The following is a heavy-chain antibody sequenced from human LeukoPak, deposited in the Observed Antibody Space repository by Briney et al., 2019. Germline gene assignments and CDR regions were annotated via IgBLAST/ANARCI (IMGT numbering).Heavy chain of an antibody. V-gene: IGHV1-2*02. CDR1: GYTFTGYY. Sequence: ASVKVSCKASGYTFTGYYMHWVRQAPGQGLEWMGWINPNSGGRNYEQKFQGRVTMTRDTSISTAYMELSRLRSDDTAVYYCARGVVPAANWFDPWVQGTLVTVSS. CDR2: INPNSGGR. J-gene: IGHJ5*02. D-gene: IGHD2-2*01. CDR3: ARGVVPAANWFDP.